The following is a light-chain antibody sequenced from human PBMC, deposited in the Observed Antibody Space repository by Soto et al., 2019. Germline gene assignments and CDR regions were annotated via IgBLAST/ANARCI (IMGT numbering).Light chain of an antibody. V-gene: IGKV3-11*01. CDR1: QSVSSY. CDR3: QQRSNWRLT. J-gene: IGKJ4*01. CDR2: DAS. Sequence: EIVLTQSPATLSLSPGARATLSCRASQSVSSYLAWYQQKPGQAPRLLIYDASKRATGIAARFSGSGSGTDLTLNISSLEPEDFAVYYCQQRSNWRLTFGGGTKVEIK.